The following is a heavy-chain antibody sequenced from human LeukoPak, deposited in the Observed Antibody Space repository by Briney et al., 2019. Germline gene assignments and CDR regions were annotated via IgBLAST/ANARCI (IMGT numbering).Heavy chain of an antibody. V-gene: IGHV1-18*01. CDR1: GYTFTSHG. D-gene: IGHD2-15*01. CDR3: ARAPPRGGYCSGGSCYSRFNYYYMDV. CDR2: ISAYNGNT. J-gene: IGHJ6*03. Sequence: ASVKVSCKASGYTFTSHGISWVRQAPGQGLEWMGWISAYNGNTNYAQKLQGRVTMTTDTSTSTAYMELRSLRSDDTAVYYCARAPPRGGYCSGGSCYSRFNYYYMDVWGKGTTVTVSS.